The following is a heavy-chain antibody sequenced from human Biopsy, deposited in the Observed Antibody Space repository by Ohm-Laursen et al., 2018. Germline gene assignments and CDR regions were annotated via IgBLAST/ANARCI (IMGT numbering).Heavy chain of an antibody. CDR1: GFTFSHAW. V-gene: IGHV3-15*01. J-gene: IGHJ3*02. CDR3: THHYDASDDVFDI. D-gene: IGHD3-22*01. CDR2: IKNEIDGGTT. Sequence: SLRLSCTAFGFTFSHAWMSWVRQAPGKGLEWVGSIKNEIDGGTTDYAAPVKGRFTILRDDSKNMLFLQMDSLKTEDTAVYYCTHHYDASDDVFDIWGQGTVVTVSS.